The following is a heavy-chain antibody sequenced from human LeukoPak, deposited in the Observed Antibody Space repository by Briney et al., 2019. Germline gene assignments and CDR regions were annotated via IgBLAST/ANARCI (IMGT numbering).Heavy chain of an antibody. CDR2: ITSSGDTT. V-gene: IGHV3-64*01. CDR3: ARGRTQAYGSGTYSDY. D-gene: IGHD3-10*01. CDR1: GFTFSSFA. J-gene: IGHJ4*02. Sequence: GGSLRLSCAASGFTFSSFAMHWVRQAPGKGLEYVSAITSSGDTTYYANSVQGRFTISRDNSKNTLYLQMGSLRAEDMAVYYCARGRTQAYGSGTYSDYWGQGPLVTVSS.